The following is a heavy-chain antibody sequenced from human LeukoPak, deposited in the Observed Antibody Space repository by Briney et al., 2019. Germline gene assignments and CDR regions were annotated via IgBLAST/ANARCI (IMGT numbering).Heavy chain of an antibody. Sequence: GGSLRLSCAASGFSFSSFGMHWVRQAPGKGLDWVAFIRYDGSKKYYADSVKGRFTISRDNAKNSLYLQMNSLRAEDTAVYYCAELGITMIGGVWGKGTTVTISS. CDR1: GFSFSSFG. CDR3: AELGITMIGGV. D-gene: IGHD3-10*02. J-gene: IGHJ6*04. CDR2: IRYDGSKK. V-gene: IGHV3-30*02.